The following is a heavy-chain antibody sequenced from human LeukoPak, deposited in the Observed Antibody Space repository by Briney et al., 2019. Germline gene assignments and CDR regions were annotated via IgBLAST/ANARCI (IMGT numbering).Heavy chain of an antibody. J-gene: IGHJ4*02. CDR2: INHSGST. Sequence: SETLSLTCAVYGGSFSGYYWSWIRQPPGKGLEWIGEINHSGSTNYNPSLKSRVTISVDTSKNQFSLKLSSVTAADTAVYYCASSRDVVVAAALYYFDYWGQGTLVTVSS. D-gene: IGHD2-15*01. V-gene: IGHV4-34*01. CDR1: GGSFSGYY. CDR3: ASSRDVVVAAALYYFDY.